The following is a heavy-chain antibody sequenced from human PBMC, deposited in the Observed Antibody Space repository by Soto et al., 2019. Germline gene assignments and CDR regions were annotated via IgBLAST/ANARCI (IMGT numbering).Heavy chain of an antibody. D-gene: IGHD3-9*01. CDR2: ISGRGSTI. CDR3: ASGYDILTGYYNVY. V-gene: IGHV3-48*03. Sequence: GGSLRLSCAASGLTFSNYEMNWVRQVPGKGLEWVSYISGRGSTIYYAESVKGRFTISRDNAKNSLYLQMNSLRAEDTAVYYCASGYDILTGYYNVYWGQGTLVTVSS. CDR1: GLTFSNYE. J-gene: IGHJ4*02.